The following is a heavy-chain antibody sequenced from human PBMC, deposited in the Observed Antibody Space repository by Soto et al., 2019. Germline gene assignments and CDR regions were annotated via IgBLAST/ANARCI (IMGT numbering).Heavy chain of an antibody. V-gene: IGHV1-69*13. J-gene: IGHJ5*02. CDR2: IIPIFGTA. D-gene: IGHD2-2*01. CDR1: GGTFSSYA. CDR3: AREVGYCSSTSCPRPWGWFDP. Sequence: ASVKVSCKASGGTFSSYAISWVRQAPGQGLEWMGGIIPIFGTANYAQKFQGRVTITADESTSTAYMELSSLRSEDTAVYYCAREVGYCSSTSCPRPWGWFDPWGQGTLVTVSS.